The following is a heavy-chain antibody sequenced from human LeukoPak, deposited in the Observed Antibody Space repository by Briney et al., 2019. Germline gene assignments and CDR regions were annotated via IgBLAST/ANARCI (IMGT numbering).Heavy chain of an antibody. Sequence: GGSLRLSCAASGLSFTTYWMHWVRQAPGEGLVWVSRINGDGSSTNYADPVKGRFTISRDNAKNTLYLQMNSLRAEDTAVYYCARGGSYYGDFYYWGQGTLVTVSS. CDR2: INGDGSST. CDR3: ARGGSYYGDFYY. J-gene: IGHJ4*02. CDR1: GLSFTTYW. D-gene: IGHD4-17*01. V-gene: IGHV3-74*01.